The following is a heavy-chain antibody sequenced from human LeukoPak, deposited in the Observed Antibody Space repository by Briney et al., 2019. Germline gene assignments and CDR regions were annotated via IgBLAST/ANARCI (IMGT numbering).Heavy chain of an antibody. CDR1: GVTGNSNY. J-gene: IGHJ6*02. D-gene: IGHD1-26*01. Sequence: GGSLRLSCAASGVTGNSNYLSWVRQAPGRGLEWVSLIDSGGSTSYADSVKGRFTISRDDSKNTVYLQMDSLRAEDTAVYYCARDFGVGATQYYYYGMDVWGQGTTVTVSS. CDR2: IDSGGST. V-gene: IGHV3-66*01. CDR3: ARDFGVGATQYYYYGMDV.